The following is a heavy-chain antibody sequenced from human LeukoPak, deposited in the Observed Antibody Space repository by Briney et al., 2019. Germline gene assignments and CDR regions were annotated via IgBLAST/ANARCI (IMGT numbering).Heavy chain of an antibody. J-gene: IGHJ5*02. Sequence: ASVKVSCNASGYTFTSYGISWLRQAPGQGLEWMGWISAYNGNTNYAQKLQGRVTMTTDTSTSTAYMELRSLRSDDTAVYYCARARYYYDSSHWFDPWGQGTLVTVSS. CDR1: GYTFTSYG. D-gene: IGHD3-22*01. V-gene: IGHV1-18*01. CDR3: ARARYYYDSSHWFDP. CDR2: ISAYNGNT.